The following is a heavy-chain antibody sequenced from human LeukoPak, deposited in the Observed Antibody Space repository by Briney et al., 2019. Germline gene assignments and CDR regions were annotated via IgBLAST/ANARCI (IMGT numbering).Heavy chain of an antibody. CDR3: ARDGGSYYDLDY. CDR2: INPSDGAT. D-gene: IGHD1-26*01. CDR1: GYTFTNYY. V-gene: IGHV1-46*01. Sequence: GASVKVSCKASGYTFTNYYIHWVRQAPGQGLEWMGIINPSDGATSYAQKFQGRVTMTRDTSASTAYMELSSLRSEDTAVYYCARDGGSYYDLDYWGQGTLVTVSS. J-gene: IGHJ4*02.